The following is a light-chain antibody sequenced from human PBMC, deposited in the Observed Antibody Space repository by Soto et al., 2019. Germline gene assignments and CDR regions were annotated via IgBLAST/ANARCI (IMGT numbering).Light chain of an antibody. Sequence: EIVLTHSPGTLALSPGERATLSCRASQSVYNNYLAWYQLKPGQAPRLVIYDASSRATGIPERFSASGSGTDFSLTISRLAPEDFAVYYCQQYASSPLTFGQGTKVDNK. CDR2: DAS. J-gene: IGKJ1*01. CDR1: QSVYNNY. V-gene: IGKV3-20*01. CDR3: QQYASSPLT.